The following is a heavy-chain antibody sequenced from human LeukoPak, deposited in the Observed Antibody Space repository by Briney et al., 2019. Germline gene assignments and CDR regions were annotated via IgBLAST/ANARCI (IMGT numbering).Heavy chain of an antibody. CDR1: GGSISSGSYY. Sequence: SQTLSLTCTVSGGSISSGSYYWSWIRQPAGKGLEWIGRIYTSGSPNYNPSLKSRVTISVDTSKNQFSLKLSSVTAADTAVYYCARTRKRSIAARRGAFDIWGQGTMVTVSS. CDR3: ARTRKRSIAARRGAFDI. CDR2: IYTSGSP. V-gene: IGHV4-61*02. D-gene: IGHD6-6*01. J-gene: IGHJ3*02.